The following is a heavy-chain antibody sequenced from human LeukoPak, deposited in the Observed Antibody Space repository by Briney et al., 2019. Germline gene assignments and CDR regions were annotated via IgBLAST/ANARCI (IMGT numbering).Heavy chain of an antibody. J-gene: IGHJ4*02. V-gene: IGHV3-53*01. Sequence: GGSLRLSCAASGFSVTNNYITWARQAPGKGLEWVSVMYTGGTPYYADSVKGRFTISRDISKNTLYLQMTSLRAEDTAVYYCARGAATGPTLGFDYWGQGTLVTVSS. CDR2: MYTGGTP. D-gene: IGHD6-13*01. CDR3: ARGAATGPTLGFDY. CDR1: GFSVTNNY.